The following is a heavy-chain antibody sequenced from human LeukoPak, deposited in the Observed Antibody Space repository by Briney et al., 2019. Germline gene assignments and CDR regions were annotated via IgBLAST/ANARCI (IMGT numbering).Heavy chain of an antibody. J-gene: IGHJ4*02. CDR3: ARGADCSSTSCPQGNDY. CDR1: GFTFSSYW. D-gene: IGHD2-2*01. V-gene: IGHV3-7*03. Sequence: GGSLRLSCAASGFTFSSYWMSWVRQAPGKGLEWVAIIKQDGSEKYYVDSVKGRFTISRDNAKNSLYLQMNSLRAEDTAVYYCARGADCSSTSCPQGNDYWGQGTLVTVSS. CDR2: IKQDGSEK.